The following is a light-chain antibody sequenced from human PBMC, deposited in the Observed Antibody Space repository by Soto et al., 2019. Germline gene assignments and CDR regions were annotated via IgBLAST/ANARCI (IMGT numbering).Light chain of an antibody. CDR1: QSVTSN. V-gene: IGKV3-15*01. Sequence: LSLSAGERATLSCRASQSVTSNLAWYQQKPGQAPRLLMYGVSTRATGIPARFGGSGSATEFTLTISSLQSEDFAVYYCQQYSQWPLTFGGGTKV. CDR2: GVS. CDR3: QQYSQWPLT. J-gene: IGKJ4*01.